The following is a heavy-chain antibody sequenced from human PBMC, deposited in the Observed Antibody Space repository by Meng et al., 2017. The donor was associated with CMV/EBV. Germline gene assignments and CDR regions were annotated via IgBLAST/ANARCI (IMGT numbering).Heavy chain of an antibody. CDR2: IYYSGST. V-gene: IGHV4-59*01. CDR1: GGSISSYY. Sequence: SETLSLTCTVSGGSISSYYWSWIRQPPGKGLEWIGYIYYSGSTNYNPSLKSRVTISVDTPKNQLSLKMSSVTAEDTAVYYCARYAYSSSWYGFDSWGQGTLVTVSS. J-gene: IGHJ5*01. CDR3: ARYAYSSSWYGFDS. D-gene: IGHD6-13*01.